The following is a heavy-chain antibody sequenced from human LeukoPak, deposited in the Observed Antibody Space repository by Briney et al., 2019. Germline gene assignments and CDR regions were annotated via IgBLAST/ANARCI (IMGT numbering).Heavy chain of an antibody. CDR3: ARGNHDY. Sequence: SETMSLTCAVYGGSFSGYYWSWIRQPPGKGLEWIGEIDHSGSTNYNPSLKSRVTISVDTSKNQFSLKLSSVTAADTAVYYCARGNHDYWGQGTLVTVSS. V-gene: IGHV4-34*01. CDR1: GGSFSGYY. D-gene: IGHD1-14*01. CDR2: IDHSGST. J-gene: IGHJ4*02.